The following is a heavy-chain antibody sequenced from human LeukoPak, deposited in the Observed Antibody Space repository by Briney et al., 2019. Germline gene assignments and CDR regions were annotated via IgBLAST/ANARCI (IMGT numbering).Heavy chain of an antibody. Sequence: GESLKISCKVSGYILTNNWIGWVRQVPGKGLEWMGLIYPGHSDTKYSPSFQGQVTFSVDKSINTAYLHWSSLKASDTAMYFCARFGYTSRLDYWGQGTRVTVSS. CDR3: ARFGYTSRLDY. V-gene: IGHV5-51*01. CDR2: IYPGHSDT. J-gene: IGHJ4*02. CDR1: GYILTNNW. D-gene: IGHD6-13*01.